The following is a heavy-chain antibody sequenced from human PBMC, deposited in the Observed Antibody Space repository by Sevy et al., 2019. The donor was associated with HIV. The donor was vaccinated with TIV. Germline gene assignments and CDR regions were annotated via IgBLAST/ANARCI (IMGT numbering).Heavy chain of an antibody. Sequence: GGCLRLSCAASGFTVSSNYMSWVRQAPGKGLEWVSVIYSGGSTYYADSVKGRFTISRHNSKNTLYLQMNSLRAEDTAVYYCAREGGSAYFDYWGQGTLVTVSS. V-gene: IGHV3-53*04. CDR2: IYSGGST. J-gene: IGHJ4*02. CDR1: GFTVSSNY. D-gene: IGHD3-16*01. CDR3: AREGGSAYFDY.